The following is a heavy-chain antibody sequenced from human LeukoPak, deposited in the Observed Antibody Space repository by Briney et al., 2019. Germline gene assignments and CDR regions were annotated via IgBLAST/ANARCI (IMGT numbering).Heavy chain of an antibody. Sequence: GGSLRLSCAASGFTFSSYEMSWVRQAPGKGLEWVSYIDGSSSTKYYADSVKGRFTISRDNAKNSLYLQMNSLRAEDTAIYYCARDTGVVGKTFDYWGQGTLVTVSS. CDR2: IDGSSSTK. D-gene: IGHD4-23*01. V-gene: IGHV3-48*03. J-gene: IGHJ4*02. CDR1: GFTFSSYE. CDR3: ARDTGVVGKTFDY.